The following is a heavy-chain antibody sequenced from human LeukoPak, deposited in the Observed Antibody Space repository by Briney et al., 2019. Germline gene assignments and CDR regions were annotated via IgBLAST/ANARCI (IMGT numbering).Heavy chain of an antibody. Sequence: GSLRLSCAASGFTFSSYAMHWVRQAPGKGLEWGAVISYDGSNKYYADSVKGRFTISRDNSKNTLYLQMNSLRAEDTAVYYCAREDGSGSYRQYNWFDPWGQGTLVTVSS. D-gene: IGHD3-10*01. J-gene: IGHJ5*02. V-gene: IGHV3-30-3*01. CDR2: ISYDGSNK. CDR1: GFTFSSYA. CDR3: AREDGSGSYRQYNWFDP.